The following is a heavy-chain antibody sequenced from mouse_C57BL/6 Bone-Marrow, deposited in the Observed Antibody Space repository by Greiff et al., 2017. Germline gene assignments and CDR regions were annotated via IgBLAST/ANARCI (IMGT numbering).Heavy chain of an antibody. CDR1: GISITTGNYR. J-gene: IGHJ1*03. CDR2: IYYSGTI. CDR3: ARDQGTGTEWYFDV. D-gene: IGHD4-1*01. Sequence: VQLQQSGPGLVKPSQTVFLTCTVTGISITTGNYRWSWIRQFPGNKLEWIGYIYYSGTITYNPSLTSRTTITRDTPKNQFFLEMNSLTAEDTATYYCARDQGTGTEWYFDVWGTGTTVTVSS. V-gene: IGHV3-5*01.